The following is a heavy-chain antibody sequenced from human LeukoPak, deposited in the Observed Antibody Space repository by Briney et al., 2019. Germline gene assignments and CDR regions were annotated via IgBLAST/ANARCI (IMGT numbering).Heavy chain of an antibody. CDR3: ARADGLGYCSGGSCYGNYYYMDV. CDR2: INHSGST. Sequence: SETLSLACAVYAGSFSGYYWSWIRQPPVKGLEWIGEINHSGSTNYNPSLKSRVTISVDTSKNQFSLKLSSVTAADTAVYYCARADGLGYCSGGSCYGNYYYMDVWGKGTTVTVSS. CDR1: AGSFSGYY. J-gene: IGHJ6*03. V-gene: IGHV4-34*01. D-gene: IGHD2-15*01.